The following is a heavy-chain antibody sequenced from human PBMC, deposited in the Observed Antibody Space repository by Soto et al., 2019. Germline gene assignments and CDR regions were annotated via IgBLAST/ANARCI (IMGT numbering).Heavy chain of an antibody. D-gene: IGHD3-22*01. CDR1: GYPFIKYG. Sequence: ASVKVSCKAYGYPFIKYGISWIRQAPEQGLEWMGWIKVDSGYTNYAQKFQGRVTMTADTSSDTAFMELRSLRLDDTAVYFCETYYDTGFDTWGQGTLVTVSS. CDR2: IKVDSGYT. J-gene: IGHJ5*02. CDR3: ETYYDTGFDT. V-gene: IGHV1-18*04.